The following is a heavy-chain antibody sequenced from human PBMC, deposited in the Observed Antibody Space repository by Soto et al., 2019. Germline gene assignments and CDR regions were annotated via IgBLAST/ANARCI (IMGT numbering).Heavy chain of an antibody. D-gene: IGHD6-13*01. Sequence: QVQLVESGGGAVQPGRSLRLSCTASAFTLRSYGMHWVRQAPGKGLEWVAVISHDGGNKYYADSVRGRFTISRDNSKNMIYLQMNSLRAEDPAVYYCAKDPASAAGTFFDYYYYMDVWGKGTTVTVSS. CDR1: AFTLRSYG. J-gene: IGHJ6*03. V-gene: IGHV3-30*18. CDR3: AKDPASAAGTFFDYYYYMDV. CDR2: ISHDGGNK.